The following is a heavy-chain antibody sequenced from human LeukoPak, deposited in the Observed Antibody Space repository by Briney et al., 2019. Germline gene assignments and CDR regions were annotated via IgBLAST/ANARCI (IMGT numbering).Heavy chain of an antibody. J-gene: IGHJ6*04. CDR1: GFTFSSYA. V-gene: IGHV3-23*01. CDR3: AKDIAVADNYYYYGMAV. D-gene: IGHD6-19*01. CDR2: ISGSGGST. Sequence: PGGSLRLSCAASGFTFSSYAMSWVRQAPGKGLEWVSAISGSGGSTYYADSVKGRFTISRDNSKNTLYLQMNSLRAEDTAVYYCAKDIAVADNYYYYGMAVWGKGTTVTVSS.